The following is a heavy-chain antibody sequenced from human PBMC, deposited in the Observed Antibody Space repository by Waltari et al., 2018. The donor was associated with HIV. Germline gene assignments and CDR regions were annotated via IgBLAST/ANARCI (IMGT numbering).Heavy chain of an antibody. CDR1: GFTFSNAW. J-gene: IGHJ4*02. V-gene: IGHV3-15*01. CDR2: SKSKTDGGTT. CDR3: TTGGED. D-gene: IGHD3-16*01. Sequence: EVQLVESGGGLVKPGGSLRLSCAASGFTFSNAWMSWVRQAPGKGLEVVGRSKSKTDGGTTDYAAPVKGRFTISRDDSKNTLYLQMNSLKTEDTAVYYCTTGGEDWGQGTLVTVSS.